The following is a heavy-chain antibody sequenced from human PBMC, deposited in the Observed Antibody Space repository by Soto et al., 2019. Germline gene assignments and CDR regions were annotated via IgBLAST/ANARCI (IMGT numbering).Heavy chain of an antibody. D-gene: IGHD5-12*01. V-gene: IGHV1-2*04. CDR2: INPNSGGT. J-gene: IGHJ6*04. CDR1: GYTFTGYY. Sequence: ASVKVSCKASGYTFTGYYMHWVRQAPGQGLEWMGWINPNSGGTNYAQKFQGWVTMTRDTSISTAYMELSRLRSDDTAVYYCARDHVDIGATIRATGGMDVWGKGTTVTVSS. CDR3: ARDHVDIGATIRATGGMDV.